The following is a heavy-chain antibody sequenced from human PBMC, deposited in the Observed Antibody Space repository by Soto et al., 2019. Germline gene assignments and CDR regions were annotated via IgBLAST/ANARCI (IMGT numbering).Heavy chain of an antibody. D-gene: IGHD6-6*01. V-gene: IGHV3-48*02. J-gene: IGHJ6*02. Sequence: GGSLRLSCAASGFTFSSYSMNWVRQAPGKGLEWVSYISSSSSTIYYADSVKGRFTITRDNAKNSLYLQMNSLRDEDTAVYYCARPEYSSSSYGMDVWGQGTTVTVSS. CDR1: GFTFSSYS. CDR3: ARPEYSSSSYGMDV. CDR2: ISSSSSTI.